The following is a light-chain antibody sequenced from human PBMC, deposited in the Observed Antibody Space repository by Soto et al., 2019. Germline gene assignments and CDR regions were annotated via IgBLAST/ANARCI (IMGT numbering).Light chain of an antibody. J-gene: IGKJ1*01. CDR3: QQYDKWPRT. CDR2: GGS. CDR1: QNVYSY. Sequence: DIVLTQSPATLSLSPGERATLSCRASQNVYSYVAWYQQKIGQAPRLLIYGGSARATGIPARFSGGGSGAEYTLTISSLQSEDFAVYYCQQYDKWPRTFGQGTKV. V-gene: IGKV3-15*01.